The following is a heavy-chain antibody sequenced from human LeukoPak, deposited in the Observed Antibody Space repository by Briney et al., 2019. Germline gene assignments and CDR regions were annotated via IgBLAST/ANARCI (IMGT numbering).Heavy chain of an antibody. Sequence: GGSLRLSCAASGFTFSSYSMNWVRQAPGKGLEWVSYISSSSSTIYYADSVKGRFTISRDNAKNSLYLQMNSLRAKDTAVYYCARGARVVVAATRGQYYYYYMDVWGKGTTVTVSS. CDR2: ISSSSSTI. D-gene: IGHD2-15*01. CDR3: ARGARVVVAATRGQYYYYYMDV. CDR1: GFTFSSYS. V-gene: IGHV3-48*04. J-gene: IGHJ6*03.